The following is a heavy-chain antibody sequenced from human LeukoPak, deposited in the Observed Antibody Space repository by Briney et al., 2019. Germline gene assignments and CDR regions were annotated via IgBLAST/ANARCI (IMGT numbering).Heavy chain of an antibody. Sequence: KSSETLSLTCTVSGGSISSGGYYWSWIRQHPGKGLEWIGRIFTSGIANYSPSLKSRVTMSVDTSKNQFSLNLSSVTAADTAVYYCAREISGTYYNPLGYMDVWGKGTTVTVSS. CDR2: IFTSGIA. D-gene: IGHD3-10*01. J-gene: IGHJ6*03. CDR3: AREISGTYYNPLGYMDV. CDR1: GGSISSGGYY. V-gene: IGHV4-61*02.